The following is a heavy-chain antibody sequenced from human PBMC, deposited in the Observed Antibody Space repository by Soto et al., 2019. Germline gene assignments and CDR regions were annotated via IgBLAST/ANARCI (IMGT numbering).Heavy chain of an antibody. Sequence: QVQLVQSGAEVQKPGASVKVSCKASGYSFSSYGINWVRQAPGQGLEWMGWISAYNGTTNYAQKLQGRVTMTTDTSTSTAYMELRSLRYDDTAVYYCARLNYGMDVWGQGTTVTVSS. CDR1: GYSFSSYG. J-gene: IGHJ6*02. V-gene: IGHV1-18*01. CDR2: ISAYNGTT. CDR3: ARLNYGMDV.